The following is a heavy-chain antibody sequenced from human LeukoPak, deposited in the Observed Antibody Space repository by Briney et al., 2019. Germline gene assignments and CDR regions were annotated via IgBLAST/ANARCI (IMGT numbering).Heavy chain of an antibody. CDR1: GFTSIAYA. V-gene: IGHV3-23*01. D-gene: IGHD6-13*01. Sequence: GGSLRLSCVGSGFTSIAYALTWARQAPGKGLEWVSGITSGANTYYADSVKGRFTISRDNSENTLNLQMNSLRAEDTAIYYCAKARAGDITAAFNYWGQGTLVTVSS. J-gene: IGHJ4*02. CDR2: ITSGANT. CDR3: AKARAGDITAAFNY.